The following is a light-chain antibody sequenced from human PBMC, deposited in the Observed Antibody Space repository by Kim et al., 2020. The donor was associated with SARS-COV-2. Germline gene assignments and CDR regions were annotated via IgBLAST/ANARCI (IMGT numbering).Light chain of an antibody. CDR3: QQYASFPIT. J-gene: IGKJ5*01. Sequence: ALVRDRVAITCQASQDISRYVNWYQQRPGKAPKLLIYDASDFDAGVPSRFSGGGSGADFTLTIDSLQPEDVATYYCQQYASFPITFGQGTRLEIK. CDR2: DAS. CDR1: QDISRY. V-gene: IGKV1-33*01.